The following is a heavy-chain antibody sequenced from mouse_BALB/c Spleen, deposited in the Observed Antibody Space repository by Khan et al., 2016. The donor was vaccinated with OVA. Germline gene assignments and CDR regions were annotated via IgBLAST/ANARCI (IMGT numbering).Heavy chain of an antibody. D-gene: IGHD4-1*01. CDR3: ARPNWDEDYAMDY. V-gene: IGHV5-9-2*01. J-gene: IGHJ4*01. CDR1: GFTFSNYG. CDR2: ISGGGSYT. Sequence: VQLKESGGGLVKPGGSLKLSCAASGFTFSNYGMSWVRQTPEKRLEWVATISGGGSYTYYPDSVKGRFTISRDNAKNNLYLQMSSLRSEDTALYYCARPNWDEDYAMDYWGQGTSVTVSS.